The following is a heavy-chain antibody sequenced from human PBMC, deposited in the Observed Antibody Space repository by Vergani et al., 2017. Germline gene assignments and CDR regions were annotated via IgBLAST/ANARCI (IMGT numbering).Heavy chain of an antibody. CDR3: ARDQWDDDGPRGWFAP. CDR1: GGSINTGAYY. Sequence: QVQLQESGPRLVRPSQTLSLTCTVSGGSINTGAYYWCWIRQPAGKGLEWIGRVHTDGTAYYNPSLRTRVRLSADLSQSQFSLKMTSLTAADTAVYFCARDQWDDDGPRGWFAPWGQGILVTVSS. CDR2: VHTDGTA. V-gene: IGHV4-61*02. D-gene: IGHD5-24*01. J-gene: IGHJ5*02.